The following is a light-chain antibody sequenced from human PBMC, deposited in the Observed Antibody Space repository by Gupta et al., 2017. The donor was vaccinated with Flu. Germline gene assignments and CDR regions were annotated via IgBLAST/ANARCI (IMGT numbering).Light chain of an antibody. J-gene: IGKJ2*01. CDR3: QKRSNWPPYT. V-gene: IGKV3-11*01. Sequence: EIVLTQSPATLSLSLGERATLSCRASQSVVTYLAWYQQKPGQTPTLLIYDASNSATGIPARFSSSGSGTDFTLTIISLEPEDFAVNYCQKRSNWPPYTFGQGTRLEI. CDR2: DAS. CDR1: QSVVTY.